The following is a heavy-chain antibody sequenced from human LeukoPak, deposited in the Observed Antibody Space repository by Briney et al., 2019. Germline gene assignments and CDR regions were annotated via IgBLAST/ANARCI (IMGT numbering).Heavy chain of an antibody. V-gene: IGHV4-61*05. J-gene: IGHJ5*02. CDR2: IYYSGST. CDR1: GGSISSSSCY. Sequence: SETLSRTCTVSGGSISSSSCYWGWIRQPPGKGLQWIGYIYYSGSTNYNPSLKSRVTISVDTSKNQFSLKLSSVTAAVTAVYYCARGNVLRYFDWLLSNWFDPWGQGTLVTVSS. CDR3: ARGNVLRYFDWLLSNWFDP. D-gene: IGHD3-9*01.